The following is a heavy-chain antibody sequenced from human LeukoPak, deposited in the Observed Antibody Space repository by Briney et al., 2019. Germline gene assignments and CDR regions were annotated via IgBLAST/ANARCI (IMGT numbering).Heavy chain of an antibody. D-gene: IGHD6-13*01. Sequence: PGGSLRLSCAASGFTFSHYDMHWVRQAPGKGLEWVVVISYDGTTKYYADSVKGRFTISRDNSKTTLYLQMNSLRTEDTAVYYCVRRGLGSSWHSMDSWGQGTLVTVSS. CDR2: ISYDGTTK. V-gene: IGHV3-30*03. CDR3: VRRGLGSSWHSMDS. CDR1: GFTFSHYD. J-gene: IGHJ4*02.